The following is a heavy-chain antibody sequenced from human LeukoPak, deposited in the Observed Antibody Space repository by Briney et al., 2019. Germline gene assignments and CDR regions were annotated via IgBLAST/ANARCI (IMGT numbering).Heavy chain of an antibody. Sequence: GGSLRRSCVVSGFTFSSYSMSWVRQAPGKGLEWVSSISASSNFISYADSVKGRFTISRDNAKKSLYLQMNSVRAEDTAVYYCARDPGYSSGWFDYWGQGALVTVSS. CDR2: ISASSNFI. V-gene: IGHV3-21*01. D-gene: IGHD6-19*01. CDR3: ARDPGYSSGWFDY. CDR1: GFTFSSYS. J-gene: IGHJ4*02.